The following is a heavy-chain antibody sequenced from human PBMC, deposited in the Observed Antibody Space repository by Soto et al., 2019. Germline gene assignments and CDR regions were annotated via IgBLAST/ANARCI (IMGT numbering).Heavy chain of an antibody. J-gene: IGHJ4*02. Sequence: QVQLVESGGGVVQPGRSLRLSCAASGFTFSSNGMHWVRQAPGKGLEWVAVMSNDGSHTSYADSAKGGFTISRDNSKNTLYLQMNSLRAEDSGIYYCTKGCSSSSNCYIIDYWGQGALVTVSS. CDR1: GFTFSSNG. CDR3: TKGCSSSSNCYIIDY. D-gene: IGHD2-15*01. CDR2: MSNDGSHT. V-gene: IGHV3-30*18.